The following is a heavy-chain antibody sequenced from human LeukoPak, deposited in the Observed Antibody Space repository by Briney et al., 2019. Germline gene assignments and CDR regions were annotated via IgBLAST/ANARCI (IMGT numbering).Heavy chain of an antibody. J-gene: IGHJ6*03. D-gene: IGHD6-6*01. Sequence: ASVKVSCKASGYTFTGYYMHWVRQAPGQGLEWMGWISAYNGNTNYAQKFQGRVTMTTDTSTSTAYMELRSLKSDDTAVYYCAREDSSSSGYYYMDVWGKGTTVTVSS. V-gene: IGHV1-18*04. CDR2: ISAYNGNT. CDR1: GYTFTGYY. CDR3: AREDSSSSGYYYMDV.